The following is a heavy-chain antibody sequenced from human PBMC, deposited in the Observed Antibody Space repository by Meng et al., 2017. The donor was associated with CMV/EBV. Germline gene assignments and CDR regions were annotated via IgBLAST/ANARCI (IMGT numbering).Heavy chain of an antibody. CDR3: ARSGSPLIAGL. V-gene: IGHV4-59*01. CDR2: IYYSGST. D-gene: IGHD6-13*01. CDR1: GGSISSYY. J-gene: IGHJ4*02. Sequence: SETLSLTYTVSGGSISSYYWSWIRQPPGKGLEWIGYIYYSGSTNYNPSLKSRVTISVDTSKNQFSLKLSSVTAADTAVYYCARSGSPLIAGLWGQGTLVTVSS.